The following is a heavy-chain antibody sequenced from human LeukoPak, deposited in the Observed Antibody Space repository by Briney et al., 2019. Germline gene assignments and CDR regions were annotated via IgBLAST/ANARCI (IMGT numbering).Heavy chain of an antibody. CDR3: ARDTYSSSWYSVNWFDP. CDR2: ISGSGGST. D-gene: IGHD6-13*01. V-gene: IGHV3-23*01. Sequence: GGSLRLSCAASGFTFSSYAMSWVRQAPGKGLEWVSAISGSGGSTYYADSVKGRFTISRDNSKNTLYLQMNSLRAEDTAVYYCARDTYSSSWYSVNWFDPWGQGTLVTVSS. J-gene: IGHJ5*02. CDR1: GFTFSSYA.